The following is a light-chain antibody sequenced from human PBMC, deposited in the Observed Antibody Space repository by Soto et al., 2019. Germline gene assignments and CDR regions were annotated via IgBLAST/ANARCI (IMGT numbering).Light chain of an antibody. V-gene: IGKV3-20*01. CDR3: QQYGSSGT. Sequence: EIALTQSPATLSLSPGERATLSCSTDWAQDLIYGASNRATGIPDRFSGSGSGTDFTLTISRLEPEDFAVYYCQQYGSSGTFGQGTKVDIK. CDR2: GAS. J-gene: IGKJ1*01.